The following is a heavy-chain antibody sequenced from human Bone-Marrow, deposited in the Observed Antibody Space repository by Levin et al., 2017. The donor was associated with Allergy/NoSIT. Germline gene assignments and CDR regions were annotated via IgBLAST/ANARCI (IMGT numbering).Heavy chain of an antibody. Sequence: SETLSLTCGVSGGSISSDGHSWNWVRQPPGKGLEWIGYIHHSGKTHYKPSLTSRITMSVDRSKDQFSLKLRSVTAADTAVYYCARAIASRTYFDLWGQGTLVTVSS. CDR1: GGSISSDGHS. CDR2: IHHSGKT. CDR3: ARAIASRTYFDL. J-gene: IGHJ5*02. D-gene: IGHD6-6*01. V-gene: IGHV4-30-2*01.